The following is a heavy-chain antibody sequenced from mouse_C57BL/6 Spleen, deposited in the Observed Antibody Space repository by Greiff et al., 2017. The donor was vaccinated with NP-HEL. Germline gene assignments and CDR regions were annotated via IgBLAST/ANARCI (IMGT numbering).Heavy chain of an antibody. CDR1: GYSFTDYN. CDR2: INPNYGTT. J-gene: IGHJ4*01. Sequence: EVQLQQSGPELVKPGASVKISCKASGYSFTDYNMNWVKQSNGKSLEWIGVINPNYGTTSYNQKFQGKATLTVDPSSSTAYMQLNSLTSEDSAVYYGAREYYGSSPHYYAMDYWGQGTSVTVSS. D-gene: IGHD1-1*01. V-gene: IGHV1-39*01. CDR3: AREYYGSSPHYYAMDY.